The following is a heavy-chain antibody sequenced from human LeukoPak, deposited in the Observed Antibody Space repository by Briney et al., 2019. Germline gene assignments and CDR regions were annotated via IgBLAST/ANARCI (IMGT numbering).Heavy chain of an antibody. CDR1: GYTFTSYG. V-gene: IGHV1-18*01. D-gene: IGHD2-2*02. J-gene: IGHJ3*02. CDR2: ISAYNGNT. Sequence: ASVKVSCKASGYTFTSYGISWVRQAPGQGLEWMGWISAYNGNTNCAQKLQGRVTMTTDTSTSTAYMELRSLRSDDTAVYYCAREREPTYCSSTSCYMEAFDIWGQGTMVTVSS. CDR3: AREREPTYCSSTSCYMEAFDI.